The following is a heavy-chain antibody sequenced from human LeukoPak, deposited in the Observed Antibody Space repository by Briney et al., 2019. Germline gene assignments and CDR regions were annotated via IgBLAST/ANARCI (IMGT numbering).Heavy chain of an antibody. Sequence: SETLSLTCTVSGYSISSGYYWGWIRQPPGKGLEWIGSIYYSGSTYYNPSLKSRVTISVDTSKNQFSLKLSSVTAADTAVYYCARAYFDWSLLFDYWGQGTLVTVSS. V-gene: IGHV4-38-2*02. CDR3: ARAYFDWSLLFDY. CDR2: IYYSGST. D-gene: IGHD3-9*01. J-gene: IGHJ4*02. CDR1: GYSISSGYY.